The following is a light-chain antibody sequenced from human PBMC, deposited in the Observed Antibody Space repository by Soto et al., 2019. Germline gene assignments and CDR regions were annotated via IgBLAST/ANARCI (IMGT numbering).Light chain of an antibody. J-gene: IGLJ1*01. CDR3: DSYTSSRAYV. Sequence: QSALAHPAAVSGWPGHSITMSVTGTISYVGGYNYVSCYQQQSGKAPKLIIHEVSYRPSGVSNLFSGSKSGKTASLTISGLQAEDEADYYCDSYTSSRAYVFRIGNKGTV. V-gene: IGLV2-14*01. CDR2: EVS. CDR1: ISYVGGYNY.